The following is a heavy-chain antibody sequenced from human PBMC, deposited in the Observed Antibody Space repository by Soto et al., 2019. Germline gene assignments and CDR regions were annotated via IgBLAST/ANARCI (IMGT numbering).Heavy chain of an antibody. Sequence: QVQLVESGGGVVQPGRSLRLSCAASGFTFSSYGMHWVRQAPGKGLEWVAVIWYDGSNKYYADSVKGRFTISRDNSKNTLYLQMNSLRAEDTAVYYCASGRRYDFWSGYFDDWFDPWGQGTLVTVSS. CDR3: ASGRRYDFWSGYFDDWFDP. CDR1: GFTFSSYG. J-gene: IGHJ5*02. V-gene: IGHV3-33*01. D-gene: IGHD3-3*01. CDR2: IWYDGSNK.